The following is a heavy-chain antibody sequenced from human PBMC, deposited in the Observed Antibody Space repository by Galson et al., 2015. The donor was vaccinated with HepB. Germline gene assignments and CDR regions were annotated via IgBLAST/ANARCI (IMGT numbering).Heavy chain of an antibody. CDR3: AKLSRINFYDSSVSNFFDY. D-gene: IGHD3-22*01. CDR2: ISGSGGST. V-gene: IGHV3-23*01. J-gene: IGHJ4*02. CDR1: RFTFSNYA. Sequence: SLRLSCAASRFTFSNYAMSWVRQAPEKGLEWVSGISGSGGSTYYANSVKGRFTISRDNSKNTLYLQVNSLRAEDTAVYFCAKLSRINFYDSSVSNFFDYWGQGTLVTVSS.